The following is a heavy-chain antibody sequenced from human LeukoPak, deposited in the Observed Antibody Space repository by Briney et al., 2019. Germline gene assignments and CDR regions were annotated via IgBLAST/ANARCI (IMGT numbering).Heavy chain of an antibody. V-gene: IGHV3-23*01. CDR3: AKVRRYYDSAGY. J-gene: IGHJ4*02. CDR1: GFTFSSYA. Sequence: GGSLRLSCAASGFTFSSYAMSRVRQAPGKGLEWVSGISGSGGSTYYADSVKGRFTISRDNSKNTLYLQMNSLRAEDTAVYYCAKVRRYYDSAGYWGQGTLVTVSS. D-gene: IGHD3-22*01. CDR2: ISGSGGST.